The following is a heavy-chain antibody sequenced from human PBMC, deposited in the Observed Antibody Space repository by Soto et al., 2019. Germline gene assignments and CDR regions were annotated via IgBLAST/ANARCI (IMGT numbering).Heavy chain of an antibody. CDR1: GYTLTELS. Sequence: GASVKVSCKVSGYTLTELSMHWVRQAPGKGLEWMGGFDPEDGETIYAQKFQGRVTMTEDTSTDTAYMELSSLRSEDTAVYYCATDPPGYCSSTSCYLLGYWGQGTLVTVSS. V-gene: IGHV1-24*01. J-gene: IGHJ4*02. CDR2: FDPEDGET. CDR3: ATDPPGYCSSTSCYLLGY. D-gene: IGHD2-2*01.